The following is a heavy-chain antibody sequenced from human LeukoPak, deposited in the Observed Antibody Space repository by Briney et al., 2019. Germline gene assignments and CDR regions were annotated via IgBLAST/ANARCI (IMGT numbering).Heavy chain of an antibody. CDR1: GGTFSSYA. CDR3: AGTPTTVTTWGNSVFDY. V-gene: IGHV1-69*13. CDR2: IIPIFGTA. J-gene: IGHJ4*02. D-gene: IGHD4-17*01. Sequence: GASVKVSCKASGGTFSSYAISWVRQAPGQGLEWMGGIIPIFGTANYAQKFQGRVTITADESTSTAYMELSSLRSEDTAVYYCAGTPTTVTTWGNSVFDYWGQGTLVTVSS.